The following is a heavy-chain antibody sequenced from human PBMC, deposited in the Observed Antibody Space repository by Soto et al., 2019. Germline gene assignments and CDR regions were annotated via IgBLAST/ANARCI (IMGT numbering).Heavy chain of an antibody. CDR2: ISSNGGST. J-gene: IGHJ4*02. V-gene: IGHV3-64*01. Sequence: EVQLVESGGGLVQPGGSLRLSCAASGFTFSSYAMHWVRQAPGKGLEYVSAISSNGGSTYYANSVKCRFTISRDNSKNTLYLQMGSLRAEDMAVYYCARLTPIAAAFDYWGQGTLVTVSS. CDR3: ARLTPIAAAFDY. CDR1: GFTFSSYA. D-gene: IGHD6-13*01.